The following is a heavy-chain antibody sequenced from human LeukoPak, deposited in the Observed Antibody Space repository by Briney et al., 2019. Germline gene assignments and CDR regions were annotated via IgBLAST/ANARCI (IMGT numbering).Heavy chain of an antibody. CDR2: IRQDGSDK. CDR3: ARDRDCGDGGCYPHFDY. J-gene: IGHJ4*02. CDR1: GFTFSSNW. Sequence: GGSLRLSCAASGFTFSSNWMSWVRQAPGKGLEWVANIRQDGSDKYYMDSVKGRFTISRDNAKNSLSLQMNSLRVEDTAVYYCARDRDCGDGGCYPHFDYWGQGVRVTFSS. D-gene: IGHD2-15*01. V-gene: IGHV3-7*01.